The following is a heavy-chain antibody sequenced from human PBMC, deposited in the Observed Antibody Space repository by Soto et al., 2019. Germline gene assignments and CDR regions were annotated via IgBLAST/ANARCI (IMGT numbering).Heavy chain of an antibody. CDR3: AREPMGLGGSAFDY. Sequence: GGSLRLSCAASGVTFSNDAINWGRQAPGKGLEGVSTFSNSGGSGGTTHYADYVKGRFTISRDNSKNMLYLQMNSLRAEDTAVYYCAREPMGLGGSAFDYWGQGTLVTVSS. CDR2: FSNSGGSGGTT. V-gene: IGHV3-23*01. D-gene: IGHD2-15*01. CDR1: GVTFSNDA. J-gene: IGHJ4*02.